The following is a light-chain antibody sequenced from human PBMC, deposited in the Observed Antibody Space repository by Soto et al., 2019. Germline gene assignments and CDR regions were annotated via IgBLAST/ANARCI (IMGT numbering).Light chain of an antibody. CDR1: QNIDTY. Sequence: DIQMTQSPSSLSASVGDRVTITCRASQNIDTYLYWYQQKPGKAPNLLIYAASSLQSGVPSRFSGSGSGADFTLTISNLQPEDFATYYCQQSYRTPYTFGQGTKLEIK. CDR3: QQSYRTPYT. V-gene: IGKV1-39*01. CDR2: AAS. J-gene: IGKJ2*01.